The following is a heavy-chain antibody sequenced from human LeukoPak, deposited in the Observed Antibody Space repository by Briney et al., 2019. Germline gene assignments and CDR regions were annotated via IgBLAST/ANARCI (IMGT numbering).Heavy chain of an antibody. J-gene: IGHJ4*02. Sequence: GGSLRLSCAASGFAFSSQDMGWVRQAPGKGLEWVSAISGSGGRTYYADSVRGRFTIYRDNSKNMLFLQMNSLRAEDTAVYYCAKDARRTSGWYFFDYWGQGTLVTVSS. CDR3: AKDARRTSGWYFFDY. D-gene: IGHD6-19*01. V-gene: IGHV3-23*01. CDR1: GFAFSSQD. CDR2: ISGSGGRT.